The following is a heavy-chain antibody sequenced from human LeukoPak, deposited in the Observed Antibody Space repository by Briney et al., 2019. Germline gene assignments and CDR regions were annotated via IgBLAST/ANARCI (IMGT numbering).Heavy chain of an antibody. D-gene: IGHD4-11*01. J-gene: IGHJ5*02. V-gene: IGHV3-30*07. CDR1: EFTFRSYA. CDR2: ISHGESNK. CDR3: ARDSPVTAGPFDP. Sequence: GRSLKLSCPPSEFTFRSYAMHWVRQAPPKGLAWVPVISHGESNKYYADSVKGRFTIFRDNSKNTLYLQMNSLRGDDTAVYYCARDSPVTAGPFDPWGQGTLVTVSS.